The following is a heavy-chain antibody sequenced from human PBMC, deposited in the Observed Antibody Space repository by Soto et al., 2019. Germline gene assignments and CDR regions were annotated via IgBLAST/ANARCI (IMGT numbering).Heavy chain of an antibody. Sequence: TLSLTCTVSGGSISSGDYYWSWIRQPPGKGLEWIGYIYYSGSTYYNPSLKSRVTISVDTSKNQFSLKLSSVTAADTAVYYCARAARYYYDSSGYSLPPLDYWGQGTLVTVSS. D-gene: IGHD3-22*01. CDR2: IYYSGST. CDR1: GGSISSGDYY. J-gene: IGHJ4*02. CDR3: ARAARYYYDSSGYSLPPLDY. V-gene: IGHV4-30-4*01.